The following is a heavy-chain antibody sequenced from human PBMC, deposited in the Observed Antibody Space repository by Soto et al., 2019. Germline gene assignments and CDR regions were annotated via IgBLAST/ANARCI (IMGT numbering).Heavy chain of an antibody. Sequence: GGSLRLSCAASGFTFSDYYMSWIRQAPGKGLEWVSYISSSSSYTNYADSVKGRFTISRDNAKNSLYLQMNSLRAGDTAVYYCAKDYMRVDTAMVKGDYWGQGTLVTVSS. J-gene: IGHJ4*02. CDR2: ISSSSSYT. V-gene: IGHV3-11*05. D-gene: IGHD5-18*01. CDR3: AKDYMRVDTAMVKGDY. CDR1: GFTFSDYY.